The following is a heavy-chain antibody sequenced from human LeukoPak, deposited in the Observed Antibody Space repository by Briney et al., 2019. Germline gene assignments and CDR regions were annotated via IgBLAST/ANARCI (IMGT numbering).Heavy chain of an antibody. D-gene: IGHD1-26*01. J-gene: IGHJ4*02. CDR1: GYFISSGYY. Sequence: SETLSLTCTVSGYFISSGYYWGWIRQPPGKGLEWIGYIYYSGSTNYNPSLKSRVTISVDTSKNQFSLKLSSVTAADTAVYYCARNSGSYPTNYWGQGTLVTVSS. CDR3: ARNSGSYPTNY. CDR2: IYYSGST. V-gene: IGHV4-38-2*02.